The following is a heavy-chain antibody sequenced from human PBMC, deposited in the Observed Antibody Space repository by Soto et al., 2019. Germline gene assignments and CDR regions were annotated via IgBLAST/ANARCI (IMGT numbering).Heavy chain of an antibody. CDR1: GGTNSSYA. CDR2: IIPIFGTA. D-gene: IGHD3-22*01. J-gene: IGHJ2*01. Sequence: SVTVACKASGGTNSSYAVSWVRQDTGQGLEWMGGIIPIFGTANYAQKFQGRVTITADESTSTAYMELSSLRSEDTAVYYCARDPRDSSGYYPYWYFDLWGRGTLVTVSS. V-gene: IGHV1-69*13. CDR3: ARDPRDSSGYYPYWYFDL.